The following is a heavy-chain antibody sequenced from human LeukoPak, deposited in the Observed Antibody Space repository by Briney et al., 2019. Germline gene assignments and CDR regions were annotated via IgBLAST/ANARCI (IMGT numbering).Heavy chain of an antibody. D-gene: IGHD3-16*02. Sequence: ASVNVSCQVSGYTLTELSMHWVRQAPGQGLEWMGGFDPEDGETIYAQKFQGRVTMTEDTSTDTAYMELSSLRSEDTAVYYCATDQLYYDYVWGSYRRGYFDYWGQGTLVTVSS. V-gene: IGHV1-24*01. J-gene: IGHJ4*02. CDR3: ATDQLYYDYVWGSYRRGYFDY. CDR2: FDPEDGET. CDR1: GYTLTELS.